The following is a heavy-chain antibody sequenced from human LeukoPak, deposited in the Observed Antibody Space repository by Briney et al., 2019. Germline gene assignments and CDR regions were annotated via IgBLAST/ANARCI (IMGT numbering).Heavy chain of an antibody. D-gene: IGHD3-22*01. Sequence: ASVKVSCKASGGTFSSYAISWVRQAPGQGLEWMGGIIPIFGTANYAQKFQGRVTITTGESTSTAYMELSSLRSEDTAVYYCASYYYDSSGYYSIDYWGQGTLVTVSS. CDR3: ASYYYDSSGYYSIDY. V-gene: IGHV1-69*05. CDR2: IIPIFGTA. J-gene: IGHJ4*02. CDR1: GGTFSSYA.